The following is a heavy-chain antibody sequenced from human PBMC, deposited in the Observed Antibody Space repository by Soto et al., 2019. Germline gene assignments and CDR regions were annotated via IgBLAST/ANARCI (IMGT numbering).Heavy chain of an antibody. CDR1: GFSLSTSGVG. J-gene: IGHJ4*02. D-gene: IGHD3-10*01. CDR3: AHITYGSRSHTSSFDY. Sequence: QITLKESGPTLVKPTQTLTLTCTFSGFSLSTSGVGVGWIRQPPGKALEWLVLIYWDDDKRYSPSLKSRLTITKHTSKNKVVLTMTNMDPVDTATYSCAHITYGSRSHTSSFDYWGQGTLVTVSS. V-gene: IGHV2-5*02. CDR2: IYWDDDK.